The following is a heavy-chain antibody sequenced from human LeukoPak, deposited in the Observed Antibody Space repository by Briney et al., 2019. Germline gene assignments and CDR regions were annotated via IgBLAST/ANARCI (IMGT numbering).Heavy chain of an antibody. J-gene: IGHJ6*02. D-gene: IGHD5-18*01. V-gene: IGHV1-18*01. CDR3: ARAGYSYGSPSYYYYYGMDV. Sequence: ASVKVSCKAPGYTFTSYGISWVRQAPGQGLEWMGWISAYNGNTNYAQKLQGRVTMTTDTSTSTAYMELRSLRSDDTAVYYCARAGYSYGSPSYYYYYGMDVWGQGTTVTVSS. CDR1: GYTFTSYG. CDR2: ISAYNGNT.